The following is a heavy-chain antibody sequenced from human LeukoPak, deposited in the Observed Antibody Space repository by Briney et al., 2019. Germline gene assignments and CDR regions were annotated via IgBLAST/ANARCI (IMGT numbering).Heavy chain of an antibody. CDR2: INPNSGGT. Sequence: ASVKVSCGASGYTFTGYYMHWVRQAPGQGLEWMGWINPNSGGTNYAQKFQGRVTMTRDTSISTAYMELSRPRSDDTAVYYCARDLSSGSDLDYWGQGTLVTVSS. CDR3: ARDLSSGSDLDY. CDR1: GYTFTGYY. D-gene: IGHD6-19*01. V-gene: IGHV1-2*02. J-gene: IGHJ4*02.